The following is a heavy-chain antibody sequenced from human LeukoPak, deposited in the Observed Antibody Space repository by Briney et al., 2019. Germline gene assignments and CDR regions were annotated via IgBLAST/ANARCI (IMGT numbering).Heavy chain of an antibody. Sequence: GGSLRLSCAASGFTFSSYAMSWVRQAPGKGLEWVSGISGSGGSTYYADSVKGRFTISRDNSKNTLYLQMNSLRAEDTAVYYCAKDRNYDFLTGYYRYFDLWGRGTLVTVSS. CDR2: ISGSGGST. D-gene: IGHD3-9*01. V-gene: IGHV3-23*01. CDR1: GFTFSSYA. CDR3: AKDRNYDFLTGYYRYFDL. J-gene: IGHJ2*01.